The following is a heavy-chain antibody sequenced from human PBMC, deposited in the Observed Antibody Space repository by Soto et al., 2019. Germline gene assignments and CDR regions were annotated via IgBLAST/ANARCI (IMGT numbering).Heavy chain of an antibody. V-gene: IGHV3-30*18. Sequence: QVQLVESGGGVVQPGRSLRLSCAASGFTFSACGMHWVRQSPGKGLEWVAVISSDGHNYHYEDSVKGRFTISRDNSKNTLYLQMNSLRAEDTAVYYCAKEVGTAVTAITNWHFDLWGRGTLVTVSS. D-gene: IGHD2-21*02. CDR3: AKEVGTAVTAITNWHFDL. CDR2: ISSDGHNY. J-gene: IGHJ2*01. CDR1: GFTFSACG.